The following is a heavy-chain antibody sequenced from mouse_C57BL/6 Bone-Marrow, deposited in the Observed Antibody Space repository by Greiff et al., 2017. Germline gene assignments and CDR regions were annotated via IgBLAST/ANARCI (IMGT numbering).Heavy chain of an antibody. J-gene: IGHJ2*01. Sequence: EVKVVESGAELVRPGASVKLSCTASGFNIKDDYMHWVKQRPEQGLEWIGWIDPENGDTEYASKFQGKATITADTSSNTAYLQLSSLTSEDTAVYYCTIYFPTFDYWGQGTTLTVSS. CDR2: IDPENGDT. CDR1: GFNIKDDY. CDR3: TIYFPTFDY. D-gene: IGHD2-1*01. V-gene: IGHV14-4*01.